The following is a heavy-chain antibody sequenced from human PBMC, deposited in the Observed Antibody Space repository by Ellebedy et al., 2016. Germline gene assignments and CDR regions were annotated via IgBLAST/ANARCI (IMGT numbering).Heavy chain of an antibody. D-gene: IGHD2-2*01. CDR3: VSRPSEYAYFDF. J-gene: IGHJ4*02. CDR2: INHSGST. CDR1: GGSFSGYY. V-gene: IGHV4-34*01. Sequence: SETLSLTCAVYGGSFSGYYWSWIRQPPGKGLEWIGEINHSGSTNYNPSLKSRVTISVDTSKNQFSLKLTSVTAADTALYYCVSRPSEYAYFDFWGQGTLVPVSS.